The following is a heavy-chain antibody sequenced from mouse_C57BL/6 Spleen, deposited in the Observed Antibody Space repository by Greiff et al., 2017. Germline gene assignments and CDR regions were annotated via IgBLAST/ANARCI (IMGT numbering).Heavy chain of an antibody. CDR3: ARVLTGTHWYFDV. CDR2: INPSNGGT. J-gene: IGHJ1*03. Sequence: QVQLQQPGTELVKPGASVKLSCKASGYTFTSYWMHWVKQRPGQGLEWIGNINPSNGGTNYNEKFKSKATLTVDKSSSTAYMQLSSLTSEDSAVYDCARVLTGTHWYFDVWGTGTTVTVSS. CDR1: GYTFTSYW. D-gene: IGHD4-1*01. V-gene: IGHV1-53*01.